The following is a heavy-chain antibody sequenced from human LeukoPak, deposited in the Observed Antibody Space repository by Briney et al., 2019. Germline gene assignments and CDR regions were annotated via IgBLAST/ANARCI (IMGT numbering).Heavy chain of an antibody. CDR3: AKLVGATTNDAFDI. D-gene: IGHD1-26*01. CDR2: ISYDGSNK. J-gene: IGHJ3*02. V-gene: IGHV3-30*18. Sequence: PGRSLRLSCAASGFTFSSYGMHWVRQAPGKGLEWVAVISYDGSNKYYADSVKGRFTISRDNSKNTLYLQMNSLRAEDTAVYYCAKLVGATTNDAFDIWGRGTMVTVSS. CDR1: GFTFSSYG.